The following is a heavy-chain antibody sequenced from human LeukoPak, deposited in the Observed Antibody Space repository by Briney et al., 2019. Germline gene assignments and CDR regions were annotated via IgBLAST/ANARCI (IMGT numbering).Heavy chain of an antibody. CDR1: GVSFSGYY. V-gene: IGHV4-34*01. CDR3: ARQSQRGYDFWSGYYSKWFDP. CDR2: INHSGST. J-gene: IGHJ5*02. Sequence: SETLSLSCAVYGVSFSGYYWSWIRQPPGKGLEWIGEINHSGSTNYNTFLKSRITISVNTSKNHFSLKLSSVTAADTAVYYCARQSQRGYDFWSGYYSKWFDPWGQGTLVTVSS. D-gene: IGHD3-3*01.